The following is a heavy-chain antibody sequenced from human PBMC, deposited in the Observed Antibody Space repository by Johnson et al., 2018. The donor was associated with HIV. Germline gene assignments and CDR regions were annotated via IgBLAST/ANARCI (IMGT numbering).Heavy chain of an antibody. CDR2: ISYDGSNK. V-gene: IGHV3-30*18. Sequence: QVQLVESGGGVVQPGRSLRLSCAASGFTFSSYGMHWVRQAPGKGLEWVAVISYDGSNKYYADSVKGRFTISRDNSKNTLYLQMNSLRAEDTAVYYCAKVSGGVTRDFDIWGQGTMVTVSS. CDR3: AKVSGGVTRDFDI. CDR1: GFTFSSYG. J-gene: IGHJ3*02. D-gene: IGHD1-26*01.